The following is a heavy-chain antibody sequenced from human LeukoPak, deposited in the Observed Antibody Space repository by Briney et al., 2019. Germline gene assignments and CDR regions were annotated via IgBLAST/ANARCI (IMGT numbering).Heavy chain of an antibody. D-gene: IGHD6-19*01. Sequence: GGSLRLSCAASGFTFSSYAMHWVRQAPGKGLEWVGTISYDESNTYFADSVKGRFTISRDNSKNTLYLQMNSLRADDTAVYYCALNRGSGWYFHYWGQGTLVTVSS. CDR1: GFTFSSYA. V-gene: IGHV3-30*04. CDR3: ALNRGSGWYFHY. CDR2: ISYDESNT. J-gene: IGHJ4*02.